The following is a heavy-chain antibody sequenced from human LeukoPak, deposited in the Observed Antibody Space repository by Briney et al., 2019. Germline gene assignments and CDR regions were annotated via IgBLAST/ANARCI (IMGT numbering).Heavy chain of an antibody. J-gene: IGHJ4*02. V-gene: IGHV3-7*03. D-gene: IGHD1-26*01. CDR3: ASTTGGSYYYYFDY. CDR2: IKQDGSHK. Sequence: PGGSLRLSCAASGFTLSTYWMSWVRQAPGKGLEWVANIKQDGSHKNYVDSVKGRFTISRDNAKNSLYLQMNSLRAEDTAVYYCASTTGGSYYYYFDYWGQGTLVTVSS. CDR1: GFTLSTYW.